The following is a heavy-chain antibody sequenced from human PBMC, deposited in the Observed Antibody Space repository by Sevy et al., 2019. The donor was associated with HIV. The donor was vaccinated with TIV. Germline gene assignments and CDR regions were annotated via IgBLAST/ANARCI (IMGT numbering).Heavy chain of an antibody. J-gene: IGHJ4*02. V-gene: IGHV3-15*01. CDR3: TAGWELLRHYYFDY. CDR1: GFTFSNAW. Sequence: GGSLRLSCAASGFTFSNAWMSWVRQAPGKGLEWVGRIKSKTDGGTTDYAAPVKGRFTISRDDSKNTLHLQMNSLKTEDTAVYYCTAGWELLRHYYFDYWGQGTLVTVSS. D-gene: IGHD1-26*01. CDR2: IKSKTDGGTT.